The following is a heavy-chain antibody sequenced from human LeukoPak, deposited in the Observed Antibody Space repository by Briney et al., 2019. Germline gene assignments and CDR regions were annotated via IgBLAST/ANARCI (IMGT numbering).Heavy chain of an antibody. CDR2: INHRGTT. CDR3: ARAPVRGVMKY. D-gene: IGHD3-10*01. CDR1: GGSFSGYN. Sequence: SETLSLTCAISGGSFSGYNWTWIRQPPGKGLEWIGHINHRGTTNFTPSLKSRVTMSADTSKDQFGLNLASVTAADTAVYYCARAPVRGVMKYWSQGTLVIVSS. V-gene: IGHV4-34*01. J-gene: IGHJ4*02.